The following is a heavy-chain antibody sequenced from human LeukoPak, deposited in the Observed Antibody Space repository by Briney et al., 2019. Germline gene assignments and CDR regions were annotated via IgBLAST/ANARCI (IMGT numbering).Heavy chain of an antibody. CDR3: ARGNYYDSSPPAFDI. CDR2: IYHSGST. Sequence: SETLSLTSAVSGGSISSGGYSWSWIRQPPGKGLEWIGYIYHSGSTYYNPSLKSRVTISVDRSKNQFSLKLSSVTAADTAVYYCARGNYYDSSPPAFDIWGQGTMVTVSS. V-gene: IGHV4-30-2*01. J-gene: IGHJ3*02. D-gene: IGHD3-22*01. CDR1: GGSISSGGYS.